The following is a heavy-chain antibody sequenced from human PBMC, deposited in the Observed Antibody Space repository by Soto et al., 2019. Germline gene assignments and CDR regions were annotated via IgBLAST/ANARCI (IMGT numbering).Heavy chain of an antibody. Sequence: QVQLVQSGAEVKKPGASVKVSCKASGYTFTSYAMHWVRQAPGQRLEWMGWINAGNGNTKYSQKFQGRVTITRDTSASTDYMELSSLRSEDTAVYYCARQGPLSFDYWGQGTLVTVSS. CDR2: INAGNGNT. CDR1: GYTFTSYA. V-gene: IGHV1-3*01. J-gene: IGHJ4*02. CDR3: ARQGPLSFDY.